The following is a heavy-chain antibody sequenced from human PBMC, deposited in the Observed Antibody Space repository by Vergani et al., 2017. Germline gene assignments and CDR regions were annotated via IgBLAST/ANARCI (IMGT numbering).Heavy chain of an antibody. Sequence: QVQVVQSGAGVKKSGASVKVSCKTSGYTFSNYYMHWVRQAPGQGLEWMGLINPSGGHTDYAQNFQGRVTMTRDTSTSTVYMELSSLRSEDTAIYDCARGDYGILTGYRYWVQGTLVTVSA. J-gene: IGHJ4*02. CDR3: ARGDYGILTGYRY. CDR1: GYTFSNYY. CDR2: INPSGGHT. V-gene: IGHV1-46*03. D-gene: IGHD3-9*01.